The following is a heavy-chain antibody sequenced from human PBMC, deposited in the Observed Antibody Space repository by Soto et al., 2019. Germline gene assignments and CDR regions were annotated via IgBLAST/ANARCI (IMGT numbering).Heavy chain of an antibody. V-gene: IGHV3-9*01. D-gene: IGHD2-21*01. CDR2: VSWNSGNI. Sequence: EVQLVESGGALVQPGGSLRLSCADSGFTFDDYAMHCVRLAPGKGLEWVSGVSWNSGNIAYADSVRGRFTISRDNAKNSVHLQMNSLRGDDTALYYCAKNRDLGKCGECPDNVPFDPWGQGTLVTVSS. CDR1: GFTFDDYA. J-gene: IGHJ5*02. CDR3: AKNRDLGKCGECPDNVPFDP.